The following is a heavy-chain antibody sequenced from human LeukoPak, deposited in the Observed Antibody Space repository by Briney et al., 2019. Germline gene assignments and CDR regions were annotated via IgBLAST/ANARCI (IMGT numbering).Heavy chain of an antibody. CDR1: GYTFTSHG. J-gene: IGHJ4*02. CDR2: ISAYNANT. D-gene: IGHD3-10*01. Sequence: GASVKVSCKASGYTFTSHGISWVRQAPGQGLEWMCWISAYNANTNYAQKFQGRVTVTTNTSTSTAYMELRSLRSDDTAVYDCTRDSGDSPGGYYFDYWGEGTLVTVSS. CDR3: TRDSGDSPGGYYFDY. V-gene: IGHV1-18*01.